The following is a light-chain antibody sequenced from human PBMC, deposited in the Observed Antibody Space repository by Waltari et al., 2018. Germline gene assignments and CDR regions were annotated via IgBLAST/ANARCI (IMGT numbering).Light chain of an antibody. V-gene: IGKV3-20*01. Sequence: EIVLTQSPGTLSLSPWERATLSCRTSQRVSTTFLSWYQQKPGQAPRLLIYGAYNRATGIPDRFSGSGSGTDFTLTISRLEPEDFAVFYCQQYDASPPMYTFGQGTKLEIK. CDR1: QRVSTTF. CDR2: GAY. CDR3: QQYDASPPMYT. J-gene: IGKJ2*01.